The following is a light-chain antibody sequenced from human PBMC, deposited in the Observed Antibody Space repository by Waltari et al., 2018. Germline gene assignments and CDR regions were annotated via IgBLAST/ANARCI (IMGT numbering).Light chain of an antibody. V-gene: IGLV2-14*03. CDR1: SSDVGAYHY. CDR3: ISYTTSDTMI. Sequence: QSALPQPASVSGSPGQSITIPCTGTSSDVGAYHYFYWYQQHPGKVPKLIIYDVSHRPSGVSFRFSGSKSDNTASLTISGLQAEDEADYYCISYTTSDTMIFGGGTKLTVL. CDR2: DVS. J-gene: IGLJ2*01.